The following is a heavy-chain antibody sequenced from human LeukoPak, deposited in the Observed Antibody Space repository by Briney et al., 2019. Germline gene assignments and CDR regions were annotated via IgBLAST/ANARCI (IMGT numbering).Heavy chain of an antibody. CDR2: ISGIGGST. D-gene: IGHD3-10*01. J-gene: IGHJ3*02. CDR3: AKFGLAGSGRYHDAFDI. CDR1: GFTFSSYA. V-gene: IGHV3-23*01. Sequence: GGSLRLSCAASGFTFSSYAMSWVRQAPGKGLEWVSAISGIGGSTYYADSVKGRLTISRDNSKNTLYLQMNSLRADDTAVYYCAKFGLAGSGRYHDAFDIWGQGTMVTVSS.